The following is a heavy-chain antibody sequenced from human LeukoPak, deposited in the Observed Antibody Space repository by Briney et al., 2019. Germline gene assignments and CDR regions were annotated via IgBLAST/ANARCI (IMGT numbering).Heavy chain of an antibody. CDR2: IYTSGST. Sequence: SQTLSLTCTVSGGSISSYYWSWLRQPAGKGLEWIGRIYTSGSTNYNPSLKSRVTMSVDTSKNQFSLKLSSVTAADTAVYYCARIVDTTMAFFDYWGQGTLVTVSS. D-gene: IGHD5-18*01. V-gene: IGHV4-4*07. J-gene: IGHJ4*02. CDR3: ARIVDTTMAFFDY. CDR1: GGSISSYY.